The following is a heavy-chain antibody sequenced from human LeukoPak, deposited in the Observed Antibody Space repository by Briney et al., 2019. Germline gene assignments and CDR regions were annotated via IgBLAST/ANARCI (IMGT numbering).Heavy chain of an antibody. CDR1: GLTFSSSW. D-gene: IGHD5-18*01. CDR3: ARDLAYSRLDY. J-gene: IGHJ4*02. V-gene: IGHV3-7*01. CDR2: INPDGNKK. Sequence: GGSLRLSCTVSGLTFSSSWMDWVQQAPGKGLEWVASINPDGNKKYSADSVKGRFTISRDNAENSLYLQMNSLRVEDTAFYYCARDLAYSRLDYWGQGMLVTVSS.